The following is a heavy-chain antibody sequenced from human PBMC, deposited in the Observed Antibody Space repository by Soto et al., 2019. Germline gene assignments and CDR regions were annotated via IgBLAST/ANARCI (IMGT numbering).Heavy chain of an antibody. J-gene: IGHJ4*02. CDR3: AKGYSSGWYVHYYFHY. CDR1: GFTFSSYG. CDR2: ISYDGSNK. V-gene: IGHV3-30*18. Sequence: PGGSLRLSCAASGFTFSSYGMHWVRQAPGKGLEWVAVISYDGSNKYYADSVKGRFTISRDNSKNTLYLQMNSLRAEDTAVYYCAKGYSSGWYVHYYFHYWGQGTMVTVCS. D-gene: IGHD6-19*01.